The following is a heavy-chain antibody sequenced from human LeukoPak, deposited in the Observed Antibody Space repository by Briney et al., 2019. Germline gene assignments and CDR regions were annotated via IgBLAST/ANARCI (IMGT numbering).Heavy chain of an antibody. D-gene: IGHD7-27*01. Sequence: PGGSLRLSCAASGFIFSDYYMSWIRQAPGKGLEWVSYISSGGSTIYYADSVKGRFTISRDNAKNSLHLQMNSLRAEDTAVYYCARESPLTGEGYFDYWGQGTLVTVSS. CDR2: ISSGGSTI. V-gene: IGHV3-11*01. CDR1: GFIFSDYY. J-gene: IGHJ4*02. CDR3: ARESPLTGEGYFDY.